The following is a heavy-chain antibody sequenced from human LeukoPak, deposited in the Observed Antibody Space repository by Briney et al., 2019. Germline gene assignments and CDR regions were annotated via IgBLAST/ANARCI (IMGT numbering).Heavy chain of an antibody. D-gene: IGHD2-2*01. J-gene: IGHJ4*02. V-gene: IGHV4-38-2*02. CDR3: ARVRGYCSSTICYRYYFDY. CDR1: GYSISSGYY. CDR2: IYHSGST. Sequence: SGTLSLTCTVSGYSISSGYYWGWIRQPPGKGLEWIGTIYHSGSTYYNPSLKSRVTISVDTSKNQFSLKLTSVTAADTAVYYCARVRGYCSSTICYRYYFDYWGQGTLVTVSS.